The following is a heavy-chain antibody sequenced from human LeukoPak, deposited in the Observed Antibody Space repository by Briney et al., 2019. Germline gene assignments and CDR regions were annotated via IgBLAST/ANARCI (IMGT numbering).Heavy chain of an antibody. Sequence: GGSLRLSCAASGFTFSGSAIHWVRQSSGKGLEGVGQIDKKDKGYAAATAYAASVKGRFTISRDDSINTAYLQMKSLKTEDTALYYCTRDSGTYNWFDPWGQGTLVTVSS. CDR2: IDKKDKGYAAAT. CDR3: TRDSGTYNWFDP. J-gene: IGHJ5*02. D-gene: IGHD1-26*01. CDR1: GFTFSGSA. V-gene: IGHV3-73*01.